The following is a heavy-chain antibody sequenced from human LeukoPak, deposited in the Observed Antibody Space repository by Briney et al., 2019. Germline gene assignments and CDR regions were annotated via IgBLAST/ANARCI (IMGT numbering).Heavy chain of an antibody. D-gene: IGHD5-18*01. Sequence: PSETLSLTCTVSGGSISSYYWSWIRQPPGKVLEWIGYIYTSGSTNYNPSLKSRVTISVDTSKNQFSLKLSSVTAADTAVYYCARHEGYSYFDYWGQGTLVTVSS. CDR3: ARHEGYSYFDY. CDR2: IYTSGST. J-gene: IGHJ4*02. CDR1: GGSISSYY. V-gene: IGHV4-4*09.